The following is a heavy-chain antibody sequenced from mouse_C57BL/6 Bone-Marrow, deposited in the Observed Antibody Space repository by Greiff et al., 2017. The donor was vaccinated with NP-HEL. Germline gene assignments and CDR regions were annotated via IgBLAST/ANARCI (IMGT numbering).Heavy chain of an antibody. Sequence: DVKLVDSGGDLVKPGGSLKLSCAASGFTFSSYGMSWVRQTPDKRLEWVATISSGGSYTYYPDSVKGRFTISRDNAKNTLYLQMSSLKSEDTAMYYCARPGYGNYLYYAMDYWGQGTSVTVSS. CDR2: ISSGGSYT. V-gene: IGHV5-6*02. J-gene: IGHJ4*01. CDR3: ARPGYGNYLYYAMDY. CDR1: GFTFSSYG. D-gene: IGHD2-1*01.